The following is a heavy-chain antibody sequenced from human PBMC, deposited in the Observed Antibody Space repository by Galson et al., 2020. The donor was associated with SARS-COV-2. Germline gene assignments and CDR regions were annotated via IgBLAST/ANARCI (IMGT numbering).Heavy chain of an antibody. Sequence: GGSLRLSCAASGFTFSSYGMHWVRQAPGKGLEWVAVISYDGSNKYYADSVKGRFTISRDNSKNTLYLQMNSLRAEDTAVYYCAKEVTVVVAATPGYFDYWGQGTLVTVSS. CDR2: ISYDGSNK. J-gene: IGHJ4*02. CDR1: GFTFSSYG. V-gene: IGHV3-30*18. CDR3: AKEVTVVVAATPGYFDY. D-gene: IGHD2-15*01.